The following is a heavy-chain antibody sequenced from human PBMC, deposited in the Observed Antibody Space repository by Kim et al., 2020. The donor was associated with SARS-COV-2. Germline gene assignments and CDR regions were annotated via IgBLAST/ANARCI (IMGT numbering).Heavy chain of an antibody. CDR1: GFTFSSYG. D-gene: IGHD3-22*01. CDR2: ISYDGSNK. V-gene: IGHV3-33*05. Sequence: GGSLRLSCAASGFTFSSYGMHWVRQAPGKGLEWVAVISYDGSNKYYADSVKGRFTISRDNSKNTLYLQMNSLRAEDTAVYYCARDGLEMIVVVITSFIDYWGQGTLVTVSS. CDR3: ARDGLEMIVVVITSFIDY. J-gene: IGHJ4*02.